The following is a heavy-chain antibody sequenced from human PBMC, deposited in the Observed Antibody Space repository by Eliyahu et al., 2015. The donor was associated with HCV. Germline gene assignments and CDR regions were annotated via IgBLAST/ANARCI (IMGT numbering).Heavy chain of an antibody. V-gene: IGHV4-59*01. Sequence: QVQLQESGPGLVKPSETLSLTCTVSGGXITTYYWSWIRQPPGKGLEWIGYIHSSGRTNYNPSLKSRVTISLDTSKNQFSLNLTSVTAADTAVYYCASGGGGIAVAGTGGWFDPWGQGTLVTVSS. CDR1: GGXITTYY. CDR3: ASGGGGIAVAGTGGWFDP. J-gene: IGHJ5*02. D-gene: IGHD6-19*01. CDR2: IHSSGRT.